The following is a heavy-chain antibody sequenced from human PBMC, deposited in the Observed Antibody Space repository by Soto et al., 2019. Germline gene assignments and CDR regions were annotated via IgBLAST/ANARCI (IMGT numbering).Heavy chain of an antibody. CDR2: ISSSSSTI. CDR1: GFTFRSYS. Sequence: EVQLVESGGGLVQPGGSLRLSCAASGFTFRSYSMNWVRQAPGKGLEWVSYISSSSSTIYYADSVKGRFTISRDNAKNSLYLQLNRLRAEDTAVYYCARDPTTKDPYYFDYWGQGTLVTVSS. V-gene: IGHV3-48*01. D-gene: IGHD4-4*01. J-gene: IGHJ4*02. CDR3: ARDPTTKDPYYFDY.